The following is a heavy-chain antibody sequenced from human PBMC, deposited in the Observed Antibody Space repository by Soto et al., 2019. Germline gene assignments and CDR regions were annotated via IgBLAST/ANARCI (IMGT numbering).Heavy chain of an antibody. CDR2: IIPVLGVG. D-gene: IGHD5-18*01. V-gene: IGHV1-69*01. Sequence: QVQLVQSGAEVKKPGSSVRVSCKASGGTFGNHAISWVRQAPEQGLEWLGGIIPVLGVGDNAQNFQGRVTITADASTSTAYLELNSLRSEDTALHYCAREAGYTYGYVLDYWGQGTLVTVSS. CDR3: AREAGYTYGYVLDY. J-gene: IGHJ4*02. CDR1: GGTFGNHA.